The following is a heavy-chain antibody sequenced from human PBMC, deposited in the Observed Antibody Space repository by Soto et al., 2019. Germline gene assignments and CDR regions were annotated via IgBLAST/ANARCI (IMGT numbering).Heavy chain of an antibody. V-gene: IGHV1-69*06. J-gene: IGHJ6*02. CDR2: IIPIFGTA. Sequence: GASVKVSCKASGGTFSSYAISWVRQAPGQGLDWMGGIIPIFGTANYAQKFQGRVTITADKSTSTAYMELSSLRSEDTAVYYCARVGDYGLGTNRHYYGMDVWGQGTTVTVSS. CDR1: GGTFSSYA. D-gene: IGHD3-10*01. CDR3: ARVGDYGLGTNRHYYGMDV.